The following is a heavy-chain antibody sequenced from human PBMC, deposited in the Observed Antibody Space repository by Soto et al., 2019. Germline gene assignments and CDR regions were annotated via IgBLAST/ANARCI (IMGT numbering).Heavy chain of an antibody. CDR2: YESGGSI. CDR1: GFSVRTNY. J-gene: IGHJ4*02. D-gene: IGHD3-10*01. V-gene: IGHV3-53*02. CDR3: ARAGVTPDFFDY. Sequence: EVQLVETGGGLMQPGGSLRLSCAASGFSVRTNYMIWVRQAPGKGLEWVSVYESGGSIYYADSVKCRLTISRDTSKNTLDLQMNSLRGEDTAVYYCARAGVTPDFFDYWGQGTRVTVSS.